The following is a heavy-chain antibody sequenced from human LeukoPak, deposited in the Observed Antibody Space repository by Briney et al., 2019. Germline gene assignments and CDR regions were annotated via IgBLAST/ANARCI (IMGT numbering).Heavy chain of an antibody. CDR2: ISSSGSTI. J-gene: IGHJ5*02. V-gene: IGHV3-11*01. CDR1: GFTFSDYY. D-gene: IGHD4-17*01. CDR3: ASYMTTVTTSWFDP. Sequence: GGSLRLSCAASGFTFSDYYMSWIRQAPGKGLEWVSYISSSGSTIYYADSVKGRFTISRDNAKNSLYLQMNSLRAEDTAVYYCASYMTTVTTSWFDPWGQGTLVTVSS.